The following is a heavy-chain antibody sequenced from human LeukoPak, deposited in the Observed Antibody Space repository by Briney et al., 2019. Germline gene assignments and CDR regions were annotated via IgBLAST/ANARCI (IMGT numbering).Heavy chain of an antibody. J-gene: IGHJ2*01. V-gene: IGHV3-23*01. CDR3: AKDLGFGELSRYFDL. CDR1: GVTFRSYG. CDR2: ISGSDGST. Sequence: PGGSLRLSCAASGVTFRSYGMSWVRQAPGKGLEWVSGISGSDGSTYYADSVKGRFTISRDNSKNTLYLQMNSLRAEDTAVYYCAKDLGFGELSRYFDLWGRGTLVTVSS. D-gene: IGHD3-10*01.